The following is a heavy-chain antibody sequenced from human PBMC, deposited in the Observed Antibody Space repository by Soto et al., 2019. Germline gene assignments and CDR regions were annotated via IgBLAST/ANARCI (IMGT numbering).Heavy chain of an antibody. V-gene: IGHV1-18*01. J-gene: IGHJ4*02. Sequence: ASVKVSCKASGYTFTSYGISWVRQAPGQGLEWMGWISAYNGNTNYAQKLQGRVTMTTDTSTSTAYMELRSLRSDDTAVYYCASGYYDFWSGCFTPPDYWGQGTLVTVSS. D-gene: IGHD3-3*01. CDR1: GYTFTSYG. CDR2: ISAYNGNT. CDR3: ASGYYDFWSGCFTPPDY.